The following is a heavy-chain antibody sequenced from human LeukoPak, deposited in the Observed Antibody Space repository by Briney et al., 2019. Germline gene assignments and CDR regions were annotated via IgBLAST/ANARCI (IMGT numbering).Heavy chain of an antibody. J-gene: IGHJ4*02. CDR2: IIPIFGTA. Sequence: ASVKVYCKASGGTFSSYAISSVRQAPGQGVESMGGIIPIFGTANYAQKFQGRVTITADESTSTAYMELSSLRSEDTAVYYCARVPYGDYAVEWGQGTLVTVSS. CDR1: GGTFSSYA. D-gene: IGHD4-17*01. CDR3: ARVPYGDYAVE. V-gene: IGHV1-69*13.